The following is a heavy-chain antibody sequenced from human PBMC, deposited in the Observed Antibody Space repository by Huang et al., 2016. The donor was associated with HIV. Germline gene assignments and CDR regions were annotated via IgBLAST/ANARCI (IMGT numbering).Heavy chain of an antibody. J-gene: IGHJ4*02. Sequence: QVHLVQSGAEVKKPGSSVKVSCKASGNSFTSLPINWVRQAPGQGLEWRGGMAPRLISATYAQNCRGRVTISADESTSTSYMELSSRRSDDTAVYYCATSTPMLGESGGWSGKVVITENVPYVDWGQGTLVTVSS. D-gene: IGHD3-22*01. CDR3: ATSTPMLGESGGWSGKVVITENVPYVD. CDR1: GNSFTSLP. V-gene: IGHV1-69*01. CDR2: MAPRLISA.